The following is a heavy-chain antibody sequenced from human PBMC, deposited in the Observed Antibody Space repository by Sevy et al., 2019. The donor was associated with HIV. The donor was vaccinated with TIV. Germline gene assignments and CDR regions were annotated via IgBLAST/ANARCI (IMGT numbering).Heavy chain of an antibody. Sequence: GGSLRLSCAASGFTFSSYGLSSYSMNWVRQAPGKGLEWVSSISSSSSYIFYADSVKGRFTISRDNAKNSVYLQMNSLRPEDTAVYYCARDRGVGTSSYGMDVWGQGTTVTVSS. CDR1: GFTFSSYGLSSYS. J-gene: IGHJ6*02. CDR2: ISSSSSYI. V-gene: IGHV3-21*01. D-gene: IGHD1-26*01. CDR3: ARDRGVGTSSYGMDV.